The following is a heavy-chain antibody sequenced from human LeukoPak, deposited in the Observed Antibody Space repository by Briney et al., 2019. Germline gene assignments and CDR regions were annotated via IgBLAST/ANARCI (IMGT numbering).Heavy chain of an antibody. V-gene: IGHV1-24*01. Sequence: GASVKVSCKVSGYTLTELSMHWVRQAPGKGLEGMGGFDPEDCETIYAQKFQGRVTMTEDTSTDTAYMEMSSLRSEDTAVYYCSTGRVSCSGGSCPHLVPITFGMDVWGQGTTVTVSS. CDR2: FDPEDCET. D-gene: IGHD2-15*01. J-gene: IGHJ6*02. CDR1: GYTLTELS. CDR3: STGRVSCSGGSCPHLVPITFGMDV.